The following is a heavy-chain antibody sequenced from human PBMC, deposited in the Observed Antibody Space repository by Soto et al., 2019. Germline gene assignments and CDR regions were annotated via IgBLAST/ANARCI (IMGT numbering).Heavy chain of an antibody. V-gene: IGHV4-59*08. CDR1: GGSICSYY. CDR2: IYYSGST. CDR3: ARLGGYYQAFDQ. D-gene: IGHD3-22*01. Sequence: SETMSITCTVSGGSICSYYWSWIRQPPGKGLEWIGYIYYSGSTNYNPSLKSRVTISVDTSKNQFSLNLTSVTAADTAVYYCARLGGYYQAFDQWGQGSLVTVSS. J-gene: IGHJ4*02.